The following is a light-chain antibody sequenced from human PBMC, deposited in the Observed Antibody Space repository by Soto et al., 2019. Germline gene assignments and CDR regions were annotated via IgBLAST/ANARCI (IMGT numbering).Light chain of an antibody. V-gene: IGKV3-15*01. CDR2: GAF. CDR1: QTISDN. Sequence: EIVMTQSPATLSVSPGERVTLSCRASQTISDNLAWFQQKSGQAPRLLIHGAFKRATGVPDRFSGSGSGTEFTLTISILQSEDSAVYYCQQYHNWPPQYTFGQGTKLQIK. J-gene: IGKJ2*01. CDR3: QQYHNWPPQYT.